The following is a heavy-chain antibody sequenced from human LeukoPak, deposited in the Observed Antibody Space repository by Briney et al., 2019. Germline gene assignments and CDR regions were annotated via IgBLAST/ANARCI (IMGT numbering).Heavy chain of an antibody. CDR1: GYAFTSYD. D-gene: IGHD6-19*01. Sequence: GASVKVSCKASGYAFTSYDINWVRQAPGQGLEWMGWINPNSGGTNYAQKFQGRVTMTRDTSINTAYMELSSLTSDDTAVYYCARSESSAWHYWGQGTLVTVSS. CDR2: INPNSGGT. CDR3: ARSESSAWHY. V-gene: IGHV1-2*02. J-gene: IGHJ4*02.